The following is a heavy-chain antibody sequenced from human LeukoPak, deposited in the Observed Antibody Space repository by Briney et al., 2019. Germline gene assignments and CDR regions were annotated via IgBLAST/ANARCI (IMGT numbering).Heavy chain of an antibody. D-gene: IGHD3-10*01. CDR2: IIPIFGTA. V-gene: IGHV1-69*06. J-gene: IGHJ6*04. CDR1: GGTFSSYA. CDR3: ARTDYGLGNGMDV. Sequence: GSSVKVSCKASGGTFSSYAISWVRQAPGQGLEWMGGIIPIFGTANYAQRFQGRVTITADKSTSTAYMELSSLRSEDTAVYYCARTDYGLGNGMDVWGKGTTVTVSS.